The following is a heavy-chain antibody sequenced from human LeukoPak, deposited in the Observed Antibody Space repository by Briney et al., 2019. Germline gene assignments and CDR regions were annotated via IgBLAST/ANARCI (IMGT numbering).Heavy chain of an antibody. J-gene: IGHJ5*02. V-gene: IGHV3-23*01. Sequence: GGSLRLSCAASGFTFSSYAMSWVRQAPGKGLEWVSAISGSGGSTYYADSVKGRFTISRDNSENTLYLQMNSLRAEDTAVYYCAKEYCSSTSCYRFDPWGQGTLVTVSS. CDR3: AKEYCSSTSCYRFDP. D-gene: IGHD2-2*01. CDR2: ISGSGGST. CDR1: GFTFSSYA.